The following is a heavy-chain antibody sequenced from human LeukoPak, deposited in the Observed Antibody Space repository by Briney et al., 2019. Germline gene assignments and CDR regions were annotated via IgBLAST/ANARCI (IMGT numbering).Heavy chain of an antibody. Sequence: SETLSLTCTVSGGSISSSSYNWGWIRQPPGKGLEWIGSFDNSGSTYYNPSLKSRVTISVDTSKNQFSLKLSSVTAADTAVYYCASYGEYYYDSSGYYRLLDYWGQGTLVTVSS. V-gene: IGHV4-39*07. D-gene: IGHD3-22*01. J-gene: IGHJ4*02. CDR3: ASYGEYYYDSSGYYRLLDY. CDR1: GGSISSSSYN. CDR2: FDNSGST.